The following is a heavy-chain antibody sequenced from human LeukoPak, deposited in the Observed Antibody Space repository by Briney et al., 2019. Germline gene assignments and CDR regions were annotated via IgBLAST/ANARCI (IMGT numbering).Heavy chain of an antibody. J-gene: IGHJ4*02. D-gene: IGHD5-24*01. Sequence: PSETLSLTCTVSGGSISSSSYYWGWIRQPPGKGLEWIGSNYYSGSTYYNPSLKSRVTISVDTSKNQFSLKLSSVTAADTAVYYCARLRDGRWLLEYWGQGTLVTVSS. CDR2: NYYSGST. CDR1: GGSISSSSYY. CDR3: ARLRDGRWLLEY. V-gene: IGHV4-39*01.